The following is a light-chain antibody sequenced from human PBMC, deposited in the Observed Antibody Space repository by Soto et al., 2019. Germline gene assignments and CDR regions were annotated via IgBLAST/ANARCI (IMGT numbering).Light chain of an antibody. CDR1: SSDVGAFNY. Sequence: QSALTQPASVSGSPGQSITISCTGTSSDVGAFNYVSWYQQHPGKAPKLMIYEVSNRPSGVSNRFSGSKSGNTAFLTISGLQPEDEADYYCNSYTSTSARVFGGGTKVTVL. V-gene: IGLV2-14*01. CDR3: NSYTSTSARV. J-gene: IGLJ3*02. CDR2: EVS.